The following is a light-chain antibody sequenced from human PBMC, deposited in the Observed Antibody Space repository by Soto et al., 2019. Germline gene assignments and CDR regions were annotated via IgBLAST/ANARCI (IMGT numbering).Light chain of an antibody. Sequence: DIQMTQSPSTLSASVGDRVTITCRASQSISSWLAWYQQKPGTAPKLLSYAASTLESGVPSRFSGSRSGTEFTLTVSSLQPDDFATYYCQQYNDSFPYTFGQGTKLEIK. CDR1: QSISSW. CDR2: AAS. CDR3: QQYNDSFPYT. J-gene: IGKJ2*01. V-gene: IGKV1-5*03.